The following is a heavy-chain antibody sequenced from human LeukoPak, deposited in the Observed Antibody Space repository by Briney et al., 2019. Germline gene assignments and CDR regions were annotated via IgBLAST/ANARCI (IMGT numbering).Heavy chain of an antibody. CDR3: ARNREPEHIYNWNHPGDFDY. D-gene: IGHD1-1*01. V-gene: IGHV1-2*02. J-gene: IGHJ4*02. CDR1: GGTFSSYA. CDR2: INPNSGGT. Sequence: ASVKVSCKASGGTFSSYAISWVRQAPGQGLEWMGWINPNSGGTNYAQKFQGRVTMTRDTSISTAYMELSRLRSDDTAVYYCARNREPEHIYNWNHPGDFDYWGQGTLVTVSS.